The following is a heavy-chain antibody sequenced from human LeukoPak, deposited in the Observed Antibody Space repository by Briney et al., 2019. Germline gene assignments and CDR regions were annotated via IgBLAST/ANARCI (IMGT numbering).Heavy chain of an antibody. V-gene: IGHV3-30*02. CDR3: AKDHPYYFDY. Sequence: PGRSLRLSCAASGFTFSSYGMNWVLQAPGKGLEWVAFIRYDGSNKYYADSVKGRFTISRDNSKNTLYLQMNSLRAEDTAVYYCAKDHPYYFDYWGQGTLVTVSS. CDR1: GFTFSSYG. J-gene: IGHJ4*02. CDR2: IRYDGSNK.